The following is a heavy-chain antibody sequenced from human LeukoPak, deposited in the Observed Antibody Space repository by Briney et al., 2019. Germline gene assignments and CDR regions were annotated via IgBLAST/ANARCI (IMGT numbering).Heavy chain of an antibody. CDR1: GGSISSDY. V-gene: IGHV4-59*01. J-gene: IGHJ4*02. Sequence: SETLSLTCTVPGGSISSDYWSWIRQSPGKGLEWIGYIYYSGTTSYNPSLKSRVTISLDTSKNQFSLKLSSVTAADTAVYYCARGANWGSPDYWGQGTLVTVSS. CDR2: IYYSGTT. D-gene: IGHD7-27*01. CDR3: ARGANWGSPDY.